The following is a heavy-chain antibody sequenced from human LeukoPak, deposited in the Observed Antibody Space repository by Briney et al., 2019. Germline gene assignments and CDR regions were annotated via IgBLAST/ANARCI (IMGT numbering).Heavy chain of an antibody. CDR1: VDSITSSY. CDR2: IYNSGSTSYHSGNT. Sequence: SETLSLTCTVSVDSITSSYWSWIRQPPGKGLEWIGCIYNSGSTSYHSGNTKFNPSLKSRVTLSVDTSKNQFSLKLTSVTAADTAVYYCTRGSIAYYYMDVWGKGTTVTISS. CDR3: TRGSIAYYYMDV. J-gene: IGHJ6*03. D-gene: IGHD3-22*01. V-gene: IGHV4-59*01.